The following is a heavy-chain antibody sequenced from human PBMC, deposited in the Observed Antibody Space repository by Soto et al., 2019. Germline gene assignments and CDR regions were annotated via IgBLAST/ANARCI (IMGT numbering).Heavy chain of an antibody. V-gene: IGHV3-9*01. CDR3: AKDSTAATGTAFDS. CDR2: MSWNSVVI. J-gene: IGHJ5*01. D-gene: IGHD6-13*01. Sequence: GGSLRLSCAASGFTFDDYAMHWVRQAPGKGLEWVSGMSWNSVVIGYADSVRGRFTISRDNTKKFLYLQMNSLRPEDTALYYCAKDSTAATGTAFDSWGQGTPVTVS. CDR1: GFTFDDYA.